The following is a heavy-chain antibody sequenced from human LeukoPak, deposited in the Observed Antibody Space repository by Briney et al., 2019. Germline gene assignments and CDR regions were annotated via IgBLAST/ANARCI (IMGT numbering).Heavy chain of an antibody. D-gene: IGHD3-22*01. CDR1: GYTFTSYY. J-gene: IGHJ4*02. CDR3: ARAHHYYYDSSGPYYFDY. CDR2: INPNSGGT. Sequence: ASVKVSCKASGYTFTSYYMHWVRQAPGQGLEWMGGINPNSGGTNYAQKFQGRVTMTRDTSISTAYMELSRLRSGDTAVYYCARAHHYYYDSSGPYYFDYWGQGTLVTVSS. V-gene: IGHV1-2*02.